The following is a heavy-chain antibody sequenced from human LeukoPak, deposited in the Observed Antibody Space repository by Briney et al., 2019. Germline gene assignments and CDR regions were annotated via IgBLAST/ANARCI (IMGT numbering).Heavy chain of an antibody. Sequence: GGSLRLSCADSGFTFSSYAMSWVRAAPRKGRGSVSAISGSGGSRYYTDSVKGRFTISRDNSKNTLYLQMNSQRAEDTAVYYGAKAYSSSSGFRYYYMDVWGKGTTVTVSS. D-gene: IGHD6-6*01. J-gene: IGHJ6*03. CDR1: GFTFSSYA. CDR3: AKAYSSSSGFRYYYMDV. CDR2: ISGSGGSR. V-gene: IGHV3-23*01.